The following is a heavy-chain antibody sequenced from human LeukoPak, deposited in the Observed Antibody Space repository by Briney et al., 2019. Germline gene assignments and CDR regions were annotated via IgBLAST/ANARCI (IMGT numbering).Heavy chain of an antibody. Sequence: PGGSLRLSCAASGFTFDSYAMSWVRQAPGKGLEWVSAISGGAGSTYYADSVKGRFTISRDNSKNTLYLQMNSLRAEDTAVYYCAKGYSGSYPEYFQHWGQGTLVTVSS. D-gene: IGHD1-26*01. CDR1: GFTFDSYA. CDR3: AKGYSGSYPEYFQH. J-gene: IGHJ1*01. V-gene: IGHV3-23*01. CDR2: ISGGAGST.